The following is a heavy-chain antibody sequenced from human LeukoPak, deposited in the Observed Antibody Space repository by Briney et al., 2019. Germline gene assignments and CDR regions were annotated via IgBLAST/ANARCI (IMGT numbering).Heavy chain of an antibody. Sequence: GGSLRLSCAASGFTFSSYGMHWVRQAPGKGLEWVAVISYDGSNKYYADSVKGRFTISRDNSKNTLYLQMNSLRAEDTAVYYCASLIVGATGPIDYWGQGTLVTVSS. V-gene: IGHV3-30*03. D-gene: IGHD1-26*01. CDR3: ASLIVGATGPIDY. CDR1: GFTFSSYG. CDR2: ISYDGSNK. J-gene: IGHJ4*02.